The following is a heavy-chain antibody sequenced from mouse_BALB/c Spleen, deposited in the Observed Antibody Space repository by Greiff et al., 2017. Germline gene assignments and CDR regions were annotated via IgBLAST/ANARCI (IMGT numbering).Heavy chain of an antibody. CDR2: INPGSGGT. CDR1: GYAFTNYL. Sequence: VQLQQSGAELVRPGTSVKVSCKASGYAFTNYLIEWVKQRPGQGLEWIGVINPGSGGTNYNEKFKGKATLTADKSSSTAYMQLSSLTSDDSAVYCCARKRATGGAMDYWGQGTSVTVSS. CDR3: ARKRATGGAMDY. V-gene: IGHV1-54*01. J-gene: IGHJ4*01. D-gene: IGHD3-3*01.